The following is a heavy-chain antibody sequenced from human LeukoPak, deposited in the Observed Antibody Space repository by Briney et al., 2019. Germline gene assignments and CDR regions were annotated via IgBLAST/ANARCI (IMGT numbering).Heavy chain of an antibody. J-gene: IGHJ4*02. Sequence: SVKVSCKASGGTFSSYAISWVRQAPGQGLEWMGRIIPIFGTANYAQKFQGRVTIITDESTSTAYMELSSLRSEDTAVYYCASTTGSNYDFWSGYNFDYWGQGTLVTVSS. CDR3: ASTTGSNYDFWSGYNFDY. CDR1: GGTFSSYA. CDR2: IIPIFGTA. V-gene: IGHV1-69*05. D-gene: IGHD3-3*01.